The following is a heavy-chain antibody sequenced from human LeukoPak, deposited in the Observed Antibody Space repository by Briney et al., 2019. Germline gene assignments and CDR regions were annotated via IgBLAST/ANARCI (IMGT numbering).Heavy chain of an antibody. CDR1: GGSFSGYY. Sequence: SETLSLTCAVYGGSFSGYYWSWIRQPPGKGLEWIGEINHSGSTNYNPSLKSRVTISVDTSKNQFSLKLSSVTAADTAVYYCARLAPELGYCSSTSCYESIYYYYYYMDVWGKGTTVTISS. J-gene: IGHJ6*03. CDR3: ARLAPELGYCSSTSCYESIYYYYYYMDV. D-gene: IGHD2-2*01. CDR2: INHSGST. V-gene: IGHV4-34*01.